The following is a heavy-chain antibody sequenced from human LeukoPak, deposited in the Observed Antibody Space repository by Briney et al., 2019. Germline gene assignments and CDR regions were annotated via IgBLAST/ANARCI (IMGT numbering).Heavy chain of an antibody. Sequence: SQTLSPTCTVSGGSISSGSYYWSWIRQPAGKGLEWIGRIYTSGSTNYNPSLKSRVTISVDTSKNQFSLKLSSVTAADTAVYYCARVRVAGTNYMDVWGKGTTVTVSS. CDR1: GGSISSGSYY. V-gene: IGHV4-61*02. J-gene: IGHJ6*03. CDR3: ARVRVAGTNYMDV. D-gene: IGHD6-19*01. CDR2: IYTSGST.